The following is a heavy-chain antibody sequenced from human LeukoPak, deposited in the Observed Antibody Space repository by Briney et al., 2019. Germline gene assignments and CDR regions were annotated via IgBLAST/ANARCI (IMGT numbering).Heavy chain of an antibody. J-gene: IGHJ1*01. CDR3: VTDGGQLPYYFTY. V-gene: IGHV3-15*01. CDR2: IKNRNRGRTT. Sequence: GGSLRLSCAASGFTFPDAWIHWVRQAAGTEVEWVGRIKNRNRGRTTDYAAPVKGRFTIPRDDSRDTLYLQMISLETEDTAVYYCVTDGGQLPYYFTYWGQGTLVTVSS. D-gene: IGHD3-3*01. CDR1: GFTFPDAW.